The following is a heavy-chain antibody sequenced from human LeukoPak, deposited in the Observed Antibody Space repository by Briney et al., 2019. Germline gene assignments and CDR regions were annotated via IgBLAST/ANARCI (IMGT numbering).Heavy chain of an antibody. J-gene: IGHJ5*02. CDR1: GGSISSYY. Sequence: SETLSLTCTVSGGSISSYYWSWIRQPPGKGLEWIGYISYSGSTNYNPSLKSRVTISVDTSKNQFSLKLSTVTAADTAVYYCAKAITYFYDSGSYSDNWFDPWGQGTLVTVSS. CDR2: ISYSGST. V-gene: IGHV4-59*08. D-gene: IGHD3-10*01. CDR3: AKAITYFYDSGSYSDNWFDP.